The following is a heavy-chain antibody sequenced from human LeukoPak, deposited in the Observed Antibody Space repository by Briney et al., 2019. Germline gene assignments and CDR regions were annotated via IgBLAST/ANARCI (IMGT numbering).Heavy chain of an antibody. J-gene: IGHJ4*02. V-gene: IGHV1-2*02. D-gene: IGHD3-3*01. Sequence: ASVKVSCKASGYTFTGYYMHWVRQAPGQGLEWMGWINPNSGGTNYAQKFQGRVTMTRDTSTSTAYMELSRLRSDDTAVYYCARGRGFGVVPTGDWGQGTLVTVSS. CDR3: ARGRGFGVVPTGD. CDR2: INPNSGGT. CDR1: GYTFTGYY.